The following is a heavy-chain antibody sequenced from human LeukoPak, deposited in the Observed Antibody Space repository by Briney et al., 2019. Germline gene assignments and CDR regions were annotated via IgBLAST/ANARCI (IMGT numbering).Heavy chain of an antibody. D-gene: IGHD2-2*01. CDR1: GGSISSYS. Sequence: SETLSLTCTVSGGSISSYSWSWIRKPPGKGLEWIGYIFYSGSTNYNPSLKSRVTISVDTSKNQFSLKLSSVTAADTAVYYCARDVVVVPAAIHYGMDVWGQGTTVTVSS. CDR2: IFYSGST. CDR3: ARDVVVVPAAIHYGMDV. V-gene: IGHV4-59*13. J-gene: IGHJ6*02.